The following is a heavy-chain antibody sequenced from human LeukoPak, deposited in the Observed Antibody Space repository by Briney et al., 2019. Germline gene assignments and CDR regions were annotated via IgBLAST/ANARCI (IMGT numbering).Heavy chain of an antibody. D-gene: IGHD2-15*01. CDR2: IGPSSGDT. CDR1: GYAFTAYY. V-gene: IGHV1-2*02. J-gene: IGHJ4*02. Sequence: ASVKVSCKTSGYAFTAYYIHWVRQAPGQGLEWMGWIGPSSGDTNYAQELQGRVTMTSDTSISIAYMELSSLTSDDTALYFCARYCSVRPGNNNVYFWGQGTLVTVSS. CDR3: ARYCSVRPGNNNVYF.